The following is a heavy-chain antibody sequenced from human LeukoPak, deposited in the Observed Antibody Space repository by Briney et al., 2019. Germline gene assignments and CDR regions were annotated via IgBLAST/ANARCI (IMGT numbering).Heavy chain of an antibody. CDR2: IHSDGRIT. D-gene: IGHD5-24*01. CDR1: GFTFTSYW. V-gene: IGHV3-74*01. CDR3: ARAQDTYNSLYFDY. Sequence: PGGSLRLSCAASGFTFTSYWMHWVRQAPGKGLVWVSRIHSDGRITTYADSVKGRFTISKDSARNTLYLQMNTLRVEDTAVYYCARAQDTYNSLYFDYWGQGALVTVSS. J-gene: IGHJ4*02.